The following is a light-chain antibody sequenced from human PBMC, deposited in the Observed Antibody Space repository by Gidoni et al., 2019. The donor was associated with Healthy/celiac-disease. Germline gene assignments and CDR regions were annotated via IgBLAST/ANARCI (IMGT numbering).Light chain of an antibody. CDR2: AAS. V-gene: IGKV1-39*01. Sequence: DIQMTQSPSSLSASVGDRVTITCRVSQSISSYLNWYQQKPGKAPKLLIYAASSLHSGVPSRFSGSGSGTDFTLTISSLQHEDFATYYCQQSYSTPAFGQGTKVEIK. CDR1: QSISSY. J-gene: IGKJ1*01. CDR3: QQSYSTPA.